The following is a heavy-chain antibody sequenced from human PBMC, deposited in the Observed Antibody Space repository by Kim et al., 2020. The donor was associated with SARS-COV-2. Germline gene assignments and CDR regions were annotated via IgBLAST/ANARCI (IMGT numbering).Heavy chain of an antibody. Sequence: LSLTCAASGFTFSDYYMSWIRQAPGKGLEWVSYISSSGSTIYYADSVKGRFTISRDNAKNSLYLQMNSLRAEDTAVYYCARVPNYCGGDCYADYWGQGTLVTVSS. D-gene: IGHD2-21*02. V-gene: IGHV3-11*01. CDR2: ISSSGSTI. CDR1: GFTFSDYY. CDR3: ARVPNYCGGDCYADY. J-gene: IGHJ4*02.